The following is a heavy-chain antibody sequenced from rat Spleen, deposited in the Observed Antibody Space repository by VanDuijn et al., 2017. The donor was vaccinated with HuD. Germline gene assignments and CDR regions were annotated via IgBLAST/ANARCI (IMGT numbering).Heavy chain of an antibody. Sequence: EVQLQESGPGLVKPSQSLSLTCSVTDYSITNNYWDWIRKFPGNKLEWMGYINSAGSTNYNLSLKSRISITRDTSKNQFFLQVNSVTTEDTATYYCAKTTVAYYYVMDAWGQGASVTVSS. CDR2: INSAGST. V-gene: IGHV3-3*01. CDR3: AKTTVAYYYVMDA. J-gene: IGHJ4*01. D-gene: IGHD1-3*01. CDR1: DYSITNNY.